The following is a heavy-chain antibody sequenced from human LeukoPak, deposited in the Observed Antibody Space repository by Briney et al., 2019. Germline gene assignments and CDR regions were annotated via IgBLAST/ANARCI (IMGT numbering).Heavy chain of an antibody. J-gene: IGHJ4*02. V-gene: IGHV5-51*01. CDR2: IYPGDSDT. CDR1: VYSFTGYW. D-gene: IGHD5-18*01. Sequence: GESLKISCKGSVYSFTGYWIGWVRQMPGKGLEGMGIIYPGDSDTRYSPSFQGQVTISADESISTAYLQWSSLKASDTAMYYSARSADGIQLWLLGYWGQGTLVTVSS. CDR3: ARSADGIQLWLLGY.